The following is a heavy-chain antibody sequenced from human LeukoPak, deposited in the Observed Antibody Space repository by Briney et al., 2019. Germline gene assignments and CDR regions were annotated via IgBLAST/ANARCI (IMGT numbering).Heavy chain of an antibody. CDR3: AREYSRSVVAGSRPDL. V-gene: IGHV4-39*02. Sequence: PSETLSLTCSVSGGSISSSSYHWGWIRQSPGKGLEWIGSRYYRGTTYENSSLRSRLTPSIDTSNNQFSLKLTSVTAADTAVYFCAREYSRSVVAGSRPDLWGQGLLVTVSS. D-gene: IGHD2-21*01. CDR2: RYYRGTT. CDR1: GGSISSSSYH. J-gene: IGHJ4*02.